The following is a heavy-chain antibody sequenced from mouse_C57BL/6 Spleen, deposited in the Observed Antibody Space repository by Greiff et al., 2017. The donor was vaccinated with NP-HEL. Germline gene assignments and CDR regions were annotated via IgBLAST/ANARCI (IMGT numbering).Heavy chain of an antibody. CDR2: ISSGSSTI. Sequence: EVQGVESGGGLVKPGGSLKLSCAASGFTFSDYGMHWVRQAPEKGLEWVAYISSGSSTIYYADTVKGRFTISRDNAKNTLFLQMTSLRSEDTAMYYCARAGYYYGSSLYYFDYWGQGTTLTVSS. CDR1: GFTFSDYG. CDR3: ARAGYYYGSSLYYFDY. D-gene: IGHD1-1*01. J-gene: IGHJ2*01. V-gene: IGHV5-17*01.